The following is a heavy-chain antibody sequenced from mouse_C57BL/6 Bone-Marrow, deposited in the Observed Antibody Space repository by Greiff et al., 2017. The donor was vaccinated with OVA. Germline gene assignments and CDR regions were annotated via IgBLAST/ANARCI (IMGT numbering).Heavy chain of an antibody. CDR2: ISSGGSYT. CDR3: ARQHYGSSPLYWYFDV. Sequence: EVQLVESGGDLVKPGGSLKLSCAASGFTFSSYVMSWVRQTPDKRLEWVATISSGGSYTYYPDSVKGRFTISRDNAKNTLYLQMSSLKSEDTAMYYCARQHYGSSPLYWYFDVWGTGTTVTVSS. J-gene: IGHJ1*03. D-gene: IGHD1-1*01. CDR1: GFTFSSYV. V-gene: IGHV5-6*01.